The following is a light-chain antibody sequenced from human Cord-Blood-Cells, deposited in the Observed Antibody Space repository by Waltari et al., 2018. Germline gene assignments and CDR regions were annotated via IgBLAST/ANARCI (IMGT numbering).Light chain of an antibody. V-gene: IGLV2-18*02. J-gene: IGLJ3*02. CDR2: EVS. CDR3: TSYTSSSTWG. Sequence: QSALTQPPSVSGSPGQSVTISCTGTRSDVGSYNRVSWYQQPPGTAPNLMFYEVSNRPSGVPLRCSWSKSGHTASLTISGLQAEDEADYYCTSYTSSSTWGFGGGTKLTVL. CDR1: RSDVGSYNR.